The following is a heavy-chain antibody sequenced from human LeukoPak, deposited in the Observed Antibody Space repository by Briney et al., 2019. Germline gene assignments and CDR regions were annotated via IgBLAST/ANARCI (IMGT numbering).Heavy chain of an antibody. D-gene: IGHD3-16*02. CDR2: ISYDRSSK. CDR1: GFSFRNYG. J-gene: IGHJ6*02. V-gene: IGHV3-30*18. Sequence: GGSLRLSCAASGFSFRNYGMHWVRQAPGKGLEWLAAISYDRSSKFYVDSVKGRFTISRDNSKKSLSLEMNSLRDEDTAVYFCAKDTSFDYVWGTYRPKEYYFALAVWGQGTTVTVSS. CDR3: AKDTSFDYVWGTYRPKEYYFALAV.